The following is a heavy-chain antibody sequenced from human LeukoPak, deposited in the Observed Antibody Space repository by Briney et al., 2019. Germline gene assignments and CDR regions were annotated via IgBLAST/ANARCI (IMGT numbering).Heavy chain of an antibody. CDR1: GYTFTSNA. D-gene: IGHD2/OR15-2a*01. V-gene: IGHV7-4-1*02. CDR2: INTITGNP. J-gene: IGHJ4*02. Sequence: GASVKVSCKASGYTFTSNAMNWVRQAPGQGLELMGWINTITGNPTYAQGFTGRFVFSLDTSVSTAYLQISGLKAEDTAVYYCARDNAGNIDYWGQGTLVTVSS. CDR3: ARDNAGNIDY.